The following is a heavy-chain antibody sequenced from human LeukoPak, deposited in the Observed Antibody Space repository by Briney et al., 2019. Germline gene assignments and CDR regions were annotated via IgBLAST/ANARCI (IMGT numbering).Heavy chain of an antibody. Sequence: GGSLRLSCAASGFTFSHYSMNWVRQAPGKGLEWVSSISSSSSYINYADSVKGRFTISRDNAKNSLYLQMNSLRAEDTAVYYCARSDCSSTSCYGLNYYGMDVWGQGTTVTVSS. CDR3: ARSDCSSTSCYGLNYYGMDV. D-gene: IGHD2-2*01. J-gene: IGHJ6*02. V-gene: IGHV3-21*01. CDR1: GFTFSHYS. CDR2: ISSSSSYI.